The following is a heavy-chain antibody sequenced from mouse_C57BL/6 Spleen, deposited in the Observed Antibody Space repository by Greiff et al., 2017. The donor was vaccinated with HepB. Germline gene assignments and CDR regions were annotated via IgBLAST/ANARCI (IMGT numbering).Heavy chain of an antibody. CDR1: GYTFTSYW. CDR3: ARYGSSFYYAMDY. V-gene: IGHV1-64*01. Sequence: QVQLQQPGAELVKPGASVKLSCKASGYTFTSYWMHWVKQRPGQGLEWIGMIHPNSGSTNYNEKFKSKATLTVDKSSSTAYMQISSLTSEDSAVYYCARYGSSFYYAMDYWGQGTSVTVSS. D-gene: IGHD1-1*01. CDR2: IHPNSGST. J-gene: IGHJ4*01.